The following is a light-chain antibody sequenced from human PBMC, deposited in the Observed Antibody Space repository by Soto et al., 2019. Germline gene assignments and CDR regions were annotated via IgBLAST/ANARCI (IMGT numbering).Light chain of an antibody. CDR3: TSYTSSSTLVV. Sequence: QSALTQPASVSGSPGQSITISCTGTSSDVGGYNYVSWYQQHPGKAPKLMIYDVSNRPSGVSNRFSGSKSGNTASLTISGLQAEGEADYYCTSYTSSSTLVVFGTGTQLTVL. V-gene: IGLV2-14*01. CDR2: DVS. J-gene: IGLJ2*01. CDR1: SSDVGGYNY.